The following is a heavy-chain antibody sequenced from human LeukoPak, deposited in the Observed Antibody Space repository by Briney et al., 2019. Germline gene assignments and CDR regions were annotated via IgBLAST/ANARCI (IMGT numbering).Heavy chain of an antibody. Sequence: PSETLSLTCSVSGGSISSYYWSWIRQSPGKGLEWIGYMSYNGNPNYNPSLKSRVTISIDTSKNQFSLKLSSVTAADTAVYYCARQVWELRTNWFDPWGQGTLVTVSS. CDR2: MSYNGNP. CDR3: ARQVWELRTNWFDP. CDR1: GGSISSYY. V-gene: IGHV4-59*08. D-gene: IGHD1-26*01. J-gene: IGHJ5*02.